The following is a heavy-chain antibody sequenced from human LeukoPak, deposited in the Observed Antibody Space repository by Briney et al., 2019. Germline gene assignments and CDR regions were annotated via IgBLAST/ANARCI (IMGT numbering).Heavy chain of an antibody. D-gene: IGHD6-13*01. J-gene: IGHJ5*02. V-gene: IGHV5-51*03. CDR2: IYPGDSDT. CDR1: GYSFTSYW. CDR3: ARLSTGIAAARLMTWFDP. Sequence: GESLKISCKGSGYSFTSYWIGWVRQMPGKGLEWMGIIYPGDSDTRYSPSFQGQVTISADKSISTAYLQWSSLKASDTAMYYCARLSTGIAAARLMTWFDPWGQGTLVTVSS.